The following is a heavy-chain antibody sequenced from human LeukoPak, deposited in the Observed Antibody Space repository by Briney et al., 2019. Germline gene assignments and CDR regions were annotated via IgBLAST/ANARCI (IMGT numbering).Heavy chain of an antibody. Sequence: PSETLSLTCAVYGGSFSGYYWSWIRQPAGKGLEWIGRIYTSGSTNYNPSLKSRVTMSVDTSKNQFSLKLSSVTAADTAVYYCARDLSGPRSRYLNWFDPWGQGTLVTVSS. D-gene: IGHD3-16*02. V-gene: IGHV4-4*07. CDR1: GGSFSGYY. J-gene: IGHJ5*02. CDR2: IYTSGST. CDR3: ARDLSGPRSRYLNWFDP.